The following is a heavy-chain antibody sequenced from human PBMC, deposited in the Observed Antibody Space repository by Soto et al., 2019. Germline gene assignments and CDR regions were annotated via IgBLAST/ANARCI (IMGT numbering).Heavy chain of an antibody. V-gene: IGHV3-11*05. CDR2: ISSSSSYT. D-gene: IGHD5-12*01. CDR1: GFTFSDYY. CDR3: ARDHHRYSGYDYVDY. Sequence: QVQLVECGGGLVKPGGSLRLSCAASGFTFSDYYMSWIRQAPGQGLEWVAYISSSSSYTNYADSVKGRFTISRDNAKNALYLQMNSLRAEDTAVYYCARDHHRYSGYDYVDYWGQGTLVTVSS. J-gene: IGHJ4*02.